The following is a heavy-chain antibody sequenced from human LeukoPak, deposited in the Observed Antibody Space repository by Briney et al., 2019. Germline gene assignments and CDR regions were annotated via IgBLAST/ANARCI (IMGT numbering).Heavy chain of an antibody. CDR2: TSYDGINK. CDR3: ARDLLAGTGGDY. CDR1: GFTFSTYA. J-gene: IGHJ4*02. D-gene: IGHD6-13*01. V-gene: IGHV3-30-3*01. Sequence: GRSLRLSCAGSGFTFSTYAMQWVRQAPGKGLEWVGVTSYDGINKNYADSVKGRFTISRDNSKNMLYLQMNGLRADDTAVYYCARDLLAGTGGDYWGQGTLVTVSS.